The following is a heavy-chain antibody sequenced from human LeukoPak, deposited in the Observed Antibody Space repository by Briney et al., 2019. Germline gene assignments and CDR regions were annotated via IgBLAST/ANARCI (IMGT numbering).Heavy chain of an antibody. V-gene: IGHV4-59*08. CDR1: GGSISSYY. CDR3: ARHVARIAAAGTVWWFDP. Sequence: SETLSLTCTVSGGSISSYYWSWIRQPPGKGLEWIGYIYYSGSTNYNPSLRSRVTISVDTSKNQFSLKLSSVTAADTAVYYCARHVARIAAAGTVWWFDPWGQGTLVIVSS. D-gene: IGHD6-13*01. CDR2: IYYSGST. J-gene: IGHJ5*02.